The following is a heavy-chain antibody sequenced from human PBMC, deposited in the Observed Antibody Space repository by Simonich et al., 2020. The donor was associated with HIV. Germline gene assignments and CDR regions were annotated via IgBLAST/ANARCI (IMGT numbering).Heavy chain of an antibody. Sequence: EVQLVESGGGLVKPGGSLRLSCAASGVTFSSYSMNWVRQATGKGLGWVSSISSNSSYIYYAESVKGRFTISRDNAKNALYLQMNSLRAEDTAVYYCARDGRKGSSTSCSDYWGQGTLVTVSS. CDR2: ISSNSSYI. CDR1: GVTFSSYS. J-gene: IGHJ4*02. V-gene: IGHV3-21*01. CDR3: ARDGRKGSSTSCSDY. D-gene: IGHD2-2*01.